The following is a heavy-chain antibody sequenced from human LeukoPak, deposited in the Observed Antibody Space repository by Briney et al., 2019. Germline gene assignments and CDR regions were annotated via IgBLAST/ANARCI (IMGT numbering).Heavy chain of an antibody. CDR3: AAKGNGYTGIYVFAH. Sequence: PGGSPRLTCAASGFSVSSNYMSWVRQAPGKGLEWVSVLYSSGGTYYADSVKGRFIISRDNSENTLDLQMNSLRAEDTAVYYCAAKGNGYTGIYVFAHWGQGTPVTVSS. J-gene: IGHJ4*02. CDR1: GFSVSSNY. D-gene: IGHD1-26*01. CDR2: LYSSGGT. V-gene: IGHV3-66*01.